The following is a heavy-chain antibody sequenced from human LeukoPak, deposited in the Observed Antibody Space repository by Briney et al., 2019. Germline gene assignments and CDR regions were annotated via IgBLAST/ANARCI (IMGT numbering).Heavy chain of an antibody. CDR2: INQSGSN. V-gene: IGHV4-34*01. CDR1: GGSFSGYY. Sequence: PSETLSLTCAVYGGSFSGYYLSWVRQPPGKGLEWIGEINQSGSNNYNPALKSRVPISVDTSKNQFSLKLSSVTAADTAVYYCARGRAYSSSWYEAWFDPWGQGTLVTASS. D-gene: IGHD6-13*01. CDR3: ARGRAYSSSWYEAWFDP. J-gene: IGHJ5*02.